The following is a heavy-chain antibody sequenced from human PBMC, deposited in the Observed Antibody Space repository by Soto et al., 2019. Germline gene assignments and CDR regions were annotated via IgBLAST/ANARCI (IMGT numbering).Heavy chain of an antibody. CDR1: GFTFSSYA. D-gene: IGHD2-15*01. CDR3: AKDIGFGGKFDY. V-gene: IGHV3-23*01. Sequence: GGSLRLSCAASGFTFSSYAMSWVRQAPGKGLEWVSAISGSGGSTYYADSVKGRFTISRDNSKNTLILQMNSLRAEDTAVYYCAKDIGFGGKFDYWGRGSLVAVSS. CDR2: ISGSGGST. J-gene: IGHJ4*02.